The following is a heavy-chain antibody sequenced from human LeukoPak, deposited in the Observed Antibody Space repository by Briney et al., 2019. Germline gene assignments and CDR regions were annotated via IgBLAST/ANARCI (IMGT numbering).Heavy chain of an antibody. CDR3: ARHPAVVEVTPTIFDY. D-gene: IGHD3-22*01. CDR2: IYYSGST. CDR1: GGSISSSSYY. J-gene: IGHJ4*02. V-gene: IGHV4-39*01. Sequence: SETLSLTCTVSGGSISSSSYYWGWIRQPPGKGLEWIGSIYYSGSTYYNPSLKSRVAISVDTSKNQFSLKLSSVTAADTAVYYCARHPAVVEVTPTIFDYWGQGTLVTVSS.